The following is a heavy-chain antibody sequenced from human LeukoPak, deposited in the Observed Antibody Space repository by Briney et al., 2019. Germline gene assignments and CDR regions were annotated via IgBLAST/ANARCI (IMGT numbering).Heavy chain of an antibody. D-gene: IGHD1-26*01. CDR3: AKDSGGSYNNWFDP. CDR1: GFTFSSYG. Sequence: PGGSLRLSCSASGFTFSSYGMHWVRQAPGKGLEGVAVISYDGSNKYYADSVKGRFTISRDNSNNTLYLQMNSLRAEDTAVYYCAKDSGGSYNNWFDPWGQGTLVTVSS. V-gene: IGHV3-30*18. J-gene: IGHJ5*02. CDR2: ISYDGSNK.